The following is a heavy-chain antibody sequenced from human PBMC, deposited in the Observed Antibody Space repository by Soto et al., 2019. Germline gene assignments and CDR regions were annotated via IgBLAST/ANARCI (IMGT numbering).Heavy chain of an antibody. D-gene: IGHD1-26*01. CDR3: ARDGAWRGFDV. Sequence: SETLSLTCTVSGDSISSGGYSWSWIRQPPGKGLEWVGYIDRSGSTYYNPSLQSRVTISVDRSRHQFSLSLTSVTAADTAVYYCARDGAWRGFDVWGQGTTVTVSS. CDR2: IDRSGST. J-gene: IGHJ6*02. V-gene: IGHV4-30-2*01. CDR1: GDSISSGGYS.